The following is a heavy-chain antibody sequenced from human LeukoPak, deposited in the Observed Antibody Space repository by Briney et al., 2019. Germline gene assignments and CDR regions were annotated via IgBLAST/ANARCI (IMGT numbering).Heavy chain of an antibody. CDR3: ARDSPCFDY. Sequence: ASVKVSCKASGYTFTSYYMHWVRQAPGQGLEWMGIINPSGGSTSYAQKFQGRVTMTRDTSTSTAYMELRSLRSDDTAVYYCARDSPCFDYWGQGTLVTVSS. J-gene: IGHJ4*02. V-gene: IGHV1-46*01. CDR2: INPSGGST. CDR1: GYTFTSYY.